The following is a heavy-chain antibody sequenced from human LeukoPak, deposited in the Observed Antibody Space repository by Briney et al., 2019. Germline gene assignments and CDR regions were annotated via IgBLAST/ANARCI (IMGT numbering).Heavy chain of an antibody. D-gene: IGHD3-22*01. V-gene: IGHV3-7*01. J-gene: IGHJ4*02. CDR2: IKQDGSDK. CDR3: AREPYYYDSSGHDY. CDR1: GFTFSSFW. Sequence: GSLRLSCAASGFTFSSFWVSWVRQAPGKGLEWVANIKQDGSDKYYVDSVKGRFTISRDNAKNSLYLQMNSLRAEDTAVYYCAREPYYYDSSGHDYWGQGTLVTVSS.